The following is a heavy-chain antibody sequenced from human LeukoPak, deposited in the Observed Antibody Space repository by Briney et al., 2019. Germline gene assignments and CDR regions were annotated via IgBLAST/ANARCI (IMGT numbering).Heavy chain of an antibody. D-gene: IGHD3-10*01. CDR1: GGSISGGGYY. CDR2: IFDNGST. Sequence: SSETLSLSCTVSGGSISGGGYYWSWIRQHPGKGLEWIGYIFDNGSTDYNPSLKSRVTISVDTSKNQLSLKLSSLTAADTAVYYCARDSHGSGSYYYWGQGTLVTVSS. J-gene: IGHJ4*02. CDR3: ARDSHGSGSYYY. V-gene: IGHV4-31*03.